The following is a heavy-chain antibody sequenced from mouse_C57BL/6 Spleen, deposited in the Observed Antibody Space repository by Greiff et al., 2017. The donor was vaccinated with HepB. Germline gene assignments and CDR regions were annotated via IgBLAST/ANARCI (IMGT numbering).Heavy chain of an antibody. J-gene: IGHJ4*01. CDR2: INPSSGYT. V-gene: IGHV1-7*01. D-gene: IGHD4-1*01. Sequence: QVQLQQSGAELAKPGASVKLSCKASGYTFTSYWMHWVKQRPGQGLEWIGYINPSSGYTKYNQKFKDKDILTADKSSSTAYMQLSILTYEDSAVYYCERGWDEAMDYWGQGTSVTVSS. CDR1: GYTFTSYW. CDR3: ERGWDEAMDY.